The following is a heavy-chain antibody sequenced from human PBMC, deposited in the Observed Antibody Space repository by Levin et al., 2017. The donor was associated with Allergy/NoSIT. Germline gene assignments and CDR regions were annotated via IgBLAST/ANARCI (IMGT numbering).Heavy chain of an antibody. CDR1: GGSFSGYY. D-gene: IGHD3-10*01. CDR3: ARGRFEYYGSGSYFAGYYYYYMDV. Sequence: SQTLSLTCAVYGGSFSGYYWSWLRQPPGKGLEWIGEINHSGSTNYNPSLKSRVTTSVDTSKNQFSLKLSSVTAADTAVYYCARGRFEYYGSGSYFAGYYYYYMDVWGKGTTVTVSS. V-gene: IGHV4-34*01. J-gene: IGHJ6*03. CDR2: INHSGST.